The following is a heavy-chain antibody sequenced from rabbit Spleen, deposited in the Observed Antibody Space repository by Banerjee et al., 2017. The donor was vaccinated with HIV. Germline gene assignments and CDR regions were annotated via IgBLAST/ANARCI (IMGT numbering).Heavy chain of an antibody. V-gene: IGHV1S47*01. Sequence: QEQLVESGGGLVQPGGSLKLSCKASGFDFSSYGVSWVRQAPEKGLEWIGYIDPVFGSTVYASWVNGRFTISSHNAQNTLYLQLNSLTAADTATYFCVREAGYAGYGDGNLWGPGTLVTVS. CDR2: IDPVFGST. J-gene: IGHJ4*01. CDR1: GFDFSSYG. D-gene: IGHD7-1*01. CDR3: VREAGYAGYGDGNL.